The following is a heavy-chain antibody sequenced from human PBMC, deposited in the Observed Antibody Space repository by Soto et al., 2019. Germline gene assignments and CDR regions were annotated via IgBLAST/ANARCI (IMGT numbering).Heavy chain of an antibody. J-gene: IGHJ6*02. CDR3: ARERIQLWSHYYYYGMDV. V-gene: IGHV1-2*04. CDR2: INPNSGGT. D-gene: IGHD5-18*01. CDR1: GYTFTGYY. Sequence: VASVKVSCKASGYTFTGYYMHWVRQAPGQGLEWMGWINPNSGGTNYAQKFQGWVTMTRDTSISTAYMELSRLRSDDTAVYYCARERIQLWSHYYYYGMDVWGQGTTVTVSS.